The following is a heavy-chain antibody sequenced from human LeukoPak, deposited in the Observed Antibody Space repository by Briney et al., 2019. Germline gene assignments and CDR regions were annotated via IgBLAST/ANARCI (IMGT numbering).Heavy chain of an antibody. D-gene: IGHD1-14*01. CDR1: GGSINNYY. CDR3: TRDRKYYEI. Sequence: PSETLSLTCTVSGGSINNYYWNWIRQPPGKGLEWIGYIHNRGTTNYNPSLKSRVTLSIDTSKNQFSLKLSSVTAADTAVYFCTRDRKYYEIWGQGTMVTVSS. V-gene: IGHV4-59*01. J-gene: IGHJ3*02. CDR2: IHNRGTT.